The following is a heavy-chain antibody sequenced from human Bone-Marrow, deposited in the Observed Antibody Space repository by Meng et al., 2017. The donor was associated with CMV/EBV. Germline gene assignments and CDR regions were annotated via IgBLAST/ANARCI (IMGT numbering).Heavy chain of an antibody. V-gene: IGHV3-74*01. CDR3: ARVDYYDRSGYYNYYYYGMDV. Sequence: GGSLRLSCAASGFTFSSYYMHWVRQPPGKGLVWVSRINTDGISTTYADSVKGRFTISRDNAKNTLYLQMSSLRAEDTAVYYCARVDYYDRSGYYNYYYYGMDVWGQGTTVTVSS. D-gene: IGHD3-22*01. CDR2: INTDGIST. J-gene: IGHJ6*02. CDR1: GFTFSSYY.